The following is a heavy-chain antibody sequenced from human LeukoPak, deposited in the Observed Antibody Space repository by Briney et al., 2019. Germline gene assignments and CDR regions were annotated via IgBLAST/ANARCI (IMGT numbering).Heavy chain of an antibody. Sequence: PSETLXLTCAVYGGSFSGYYWSWIRQPAGKGLEXLGXIYTSGSTNYNPSLKSRVTTSLDTPKNQSSPKLSSVTAADTAVYYCRGTPDCSSTNCYTGHDAFDIWGQGTMVTVSS. CDR1: GGSFSGYY. V-gene: IGHV4-59*10. D-gene: IGHD2-2*02. CDR3: RGTPDCSSTNCYTGHDAFDI. J-gene: IGHJ3*02. CDR2: IYTSGST.